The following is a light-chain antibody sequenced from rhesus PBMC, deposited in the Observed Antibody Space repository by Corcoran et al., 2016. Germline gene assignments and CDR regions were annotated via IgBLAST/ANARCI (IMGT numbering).Light chain of an antibody. CDR3: QQYSSRPLT. CDR1: QGISSW. CDR2: KAS. Sequence: DIQMTQSPSSLSASVGDTVTITCRASQGISSWLAWYRQKQGKAPKLLIYKASSLQSGVPSRFSGSGSGTDFTLTISSLQSEDFATYYCQQYSSRPLTFGGGTKVEIK. J-gene: IGKJ4*01. V-gene: IGKV1-22*01.